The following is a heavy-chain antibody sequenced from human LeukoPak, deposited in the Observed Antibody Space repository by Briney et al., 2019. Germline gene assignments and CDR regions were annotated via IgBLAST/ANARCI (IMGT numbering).Heavy chain of an antibody. CDR1: GFTFSAYA. D-gene: IGHD5-24*01. Sequence: GGSLRLSCAASGFTFSAYAMSWVRQAPGKGLEWVSVIYSGGSTYYADSVKGRFTISRDNSKNTLYLQMNSLRAEDTAVYYCARLSRDGYNDYFDYWGQGTLVTVSS. J-gene: IGHJ4*02. CDR3: ARLSRDGYNDYFDY. V-gene: IGHV3-53*01. CDR2: IYSGGST.